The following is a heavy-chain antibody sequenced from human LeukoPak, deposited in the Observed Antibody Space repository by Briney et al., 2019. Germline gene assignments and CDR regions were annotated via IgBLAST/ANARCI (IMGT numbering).Heavy chain of an antibody. J-gene: IGHJ4*02. D-gene: IGHD2-2*01. CDR1: GFTFSSYG. V-gene: IGHV3-33*01. Sequence: GGSLRLSCAASGFTFSSYGMHWVRQAPGKGLEWVAVIWFDGSNKYYADSVKGRFTISRDNSKNTLYLQMNSLSAEDTAVYYCARDSGGPKYCSGTSCYGWHAAYYFDYWGQGTLVTVSS. CDR2: IWFDGSNK. CDR3: ARDSGGPKYCSGTSCYGWHAAYYFDY.